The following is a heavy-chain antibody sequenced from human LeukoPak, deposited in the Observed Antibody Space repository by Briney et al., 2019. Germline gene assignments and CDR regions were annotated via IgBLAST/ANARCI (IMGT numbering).Heavy chain of an antibody. Sequence: SETLSLTCTVSGGSISSGSYYWSWIRQPAGKGLEWIGRIYTSGSTNYNPSLKSRVTISVDTSKNQFSLKLSSVTAADTAVYYCARAVGGAAAPNLIDYWGQGTLVTVSS. CDR2: IYTSGST. J-gene: IGHJ4*02. CDR3: ARAVGGAAAPNLIDY. D-gene: IGHD2-2*01. V-gene: IGHV4-61*02. CDR1: GGSISSGSYY.